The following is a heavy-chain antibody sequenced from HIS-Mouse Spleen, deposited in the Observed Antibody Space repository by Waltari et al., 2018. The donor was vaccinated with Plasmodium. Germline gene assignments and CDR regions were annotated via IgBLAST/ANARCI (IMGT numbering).Heavy chain of an antibody. CDR1: GFTFRSYG. CDR2: ISDDGSNK. J-gene: IGHJ3*02. Sequence: QVQLVESGGGVVQPGRSLRRSCAAPGFTFRSYGLHWVRQAPGKGREWVAVISDDGSNKNYADSVKGRFTISRDNSKNTLYLQMNSLRAEDTAVYYCAKGSFIGSGYDPWAFDIWGQGTMVTVSS. D-gene: IGHD5-12*01. V-gene: IGHV3-30*18. CDR3: AKGSFIGSGYDPWAFDI.